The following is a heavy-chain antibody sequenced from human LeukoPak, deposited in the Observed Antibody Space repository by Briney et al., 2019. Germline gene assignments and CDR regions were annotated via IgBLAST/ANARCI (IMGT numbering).Heavy chain of an antibody. D-gene: IGHD2/OR15-2a*01. CDR1: GGSFSGYY. CDR3: AGLTLASLSFDY. Sequence: SETLSLTCAVYGGSFSGYYWSWIRQPPGKGLEWIGEINHSGNTNYNPSLKSRVTMSVDTSKNQFSLKLSSVTAADTAVYYCAGLTLASLSFDYWGQGTLVTASS. J-gene: IGHJ4*02. V-gene: IGHV4-34*01. CDR2: INHSGNT.